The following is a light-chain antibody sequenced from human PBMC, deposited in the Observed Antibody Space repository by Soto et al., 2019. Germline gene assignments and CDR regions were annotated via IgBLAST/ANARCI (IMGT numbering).Light chain of an antibody. CDR2: DVS. Sequence: QSALTQPASVSGSPVQSITISCTGTSSDVGGYNYVSWYQQHPVKAPKLMIYDVSNRPSGVSNRFSGSKSGNTASLTISGLQAEDEADYYCSSYTRSSNVVFGGGTKLTVL. V-gene: IGLV2-14*01. CDR1: SSDVGGYNY. CDR3: SSYTRSSNVV. J-gene: IGLJ2*01.